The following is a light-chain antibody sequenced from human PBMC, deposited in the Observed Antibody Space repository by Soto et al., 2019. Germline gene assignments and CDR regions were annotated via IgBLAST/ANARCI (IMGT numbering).Light chain of an antibody. V-gene: IGLV2-8*01. Sequence: ALTQPPSASGSRGQSVTISCTGTSSDVGGYNYVSWYQQHPGKAPKLMIYEVSKRPSGVPDRFSGSKSGNTASLTVSGLQPEDEADYYCSSYAGSNKSVFGTGTKVTVL. CDR3: SSYAGSNKSV. J-gene: IGLJ1*01. CDR1: SSDVGGYNY. CDR2: EVS.